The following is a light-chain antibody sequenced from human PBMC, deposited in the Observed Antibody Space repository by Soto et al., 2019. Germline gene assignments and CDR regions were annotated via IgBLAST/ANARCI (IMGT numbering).Light chain of an antibody. CDR1: QGIKDY. Sequence: EIVLTQSPGTLSLSPGERATLSCRASQGIKDYVAWFQQKPGQAPRLLIYGASTRATAIPDRFSGSGSGTDFTLTISRLEPEDFAVYYCQQYGSSPTWTFGQGTKVDIK. J-gene: IGKJ1*01. CDR3: QQYGSSPTWT. CDR2: GAS. V-gene: IGKV3-20*01.